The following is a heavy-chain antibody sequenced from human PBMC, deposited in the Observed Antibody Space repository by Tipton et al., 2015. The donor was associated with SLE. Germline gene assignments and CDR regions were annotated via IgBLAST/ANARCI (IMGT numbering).Heavy chain of an antibody. CDR2: ISWNSGSI. Sequence: SLRLSCAASGFTFDDYAMHWVRQAPGSCLEWVSGISWNSGSIGYADSVKGRFTISRDNAKNSLYLQMNGLRAEDTAVYYCARSPVDYWNGYSAWGQGTLVAVSS. CDR3: ARSPVDYWNGYSA. J-gene: IGHJ4*02. V-gene: IGHV3-9*01. CDR1: GFTFDDYA. D-gene: IGHD3-3*01.